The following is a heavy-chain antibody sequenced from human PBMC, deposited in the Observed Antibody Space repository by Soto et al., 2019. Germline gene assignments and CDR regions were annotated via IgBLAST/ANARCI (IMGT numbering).Heavy chain of an antibody. V-gene: IGHV3-33*01. CDR3: ARTRGDFDY. Sequence: QVQLVESGGGVVQPGRSQRLSCAASGFSFSGYGMHWVRQAPGKGLEWVAGIWHDGTNTYYADSVKDRFTISRDNAKNTLYLQMNSLRVEDTAVYYCARTRGDFDYWGQGTLVTVSS. CDR2: IWHDGTNT. D-gene: IGHD3-10*01. CDR1: GFSFSGYG. J-gene: IGHJ4*02.